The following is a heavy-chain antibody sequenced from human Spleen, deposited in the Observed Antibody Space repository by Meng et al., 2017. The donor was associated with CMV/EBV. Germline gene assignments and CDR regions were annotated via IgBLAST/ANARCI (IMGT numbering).Heavy chain of an antibody. Sequence: GGSLRLSCAASGFTFSSYSMNWVRQAPGKGLEWVSSIISSSSYIYYADSVKGRFTISRDNAKNSLYLQMDSLRAEDKAVYYFARGRWERSVDYCGQGTLVTVSS. V-gene: IGHV3-21*01. D-gene: IGHD1-26*01. CDR1: GFTFSSYS. CDR3: ARGRWERSVDY. J-gene: IGHJ4*02. CDR2: IISSSSYI.